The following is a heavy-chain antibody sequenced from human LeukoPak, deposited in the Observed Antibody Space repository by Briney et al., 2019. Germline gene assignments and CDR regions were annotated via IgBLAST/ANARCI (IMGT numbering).Heavy chain of an antibody. CDR3: ARGTKVRGSYRGYYYYMDV. Sequence: SETLSLTCSVSGGSISSYYWSWIRQPPGKGLEWIGEINHSGSTNYNPSLKSRVTISVDTSKNQFSLKLSSVTAADTAVYYCARGTKVRGSYRGYYYYMDVWGKGTTVTVSS. D-gene: IGHD1-26*01. J-gene: IGHJ6*03. CDR2: INHSGST. V-gene: IGHV4-34*01. CDR1: GGSISSYY.